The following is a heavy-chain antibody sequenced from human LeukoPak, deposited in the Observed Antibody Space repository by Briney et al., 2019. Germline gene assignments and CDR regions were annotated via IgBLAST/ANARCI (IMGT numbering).Heavy chain of an antibody. V-gene: IGHV3-23*01. CDR1: GFTFSSYA. J-gene: IGHJ6*02. D-gene: IGHD1-26*01. CDR2: ISGSGGST. Sequence: SGGSLRLSCAASGFTFSSYAMSWVRQAPGKGLEWVSAISGSGGSTYYADSVKGRFTISRDNSKNTLYLQMNSLRAEDTAVYYCAAGESGSLTRVGYYGMDVWGQGTTVTVSS. CDR3: AAGESGSLTRVGYYGMDV.